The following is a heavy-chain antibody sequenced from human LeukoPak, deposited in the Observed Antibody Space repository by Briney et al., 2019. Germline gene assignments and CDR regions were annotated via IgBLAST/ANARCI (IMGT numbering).Heavy chain of an antibody. V-gene: IGHV1-18*01. D-gene: IGHD1-26*01. CDR1: GYTFTSYG. Sequence: ASVKVSCKASGYTFTSYGISWVRQAPGQGLEWMGWISAYNGNTNYAQNLQARVTMTTNTSTSRDYMELRSLRSEDTAVYYCARVVGATAGGYNWFDPWGQGTLVTVSS. CDR3: ARVVGATAGGYNWFDP. CDR2: ISAYNGNT. J-gene: IGHJ5*02.